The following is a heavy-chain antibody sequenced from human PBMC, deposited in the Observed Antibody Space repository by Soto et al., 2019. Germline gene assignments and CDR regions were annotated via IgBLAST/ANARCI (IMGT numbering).Heavy chain of an antibody. J-gene: IGHJ4*02. Sequence: QITLKESGPALVKSTQPLTLTCSLSGFSISTSGEAVGWIRQPPGKALEWLALIYWNADKRYSPSLESRLTITKDTSKNQVVLLMTNLDPADTATYYCAYRPRTGSGYFYFEDWGQGSLVSVS. CDR1: GFSISTSGEA. D-gene: IGHD5-12*01. CDR3: AYRPRTGSGYFYFED. CDR2: IYWNADK. V-gene: IGHV2-5*01.